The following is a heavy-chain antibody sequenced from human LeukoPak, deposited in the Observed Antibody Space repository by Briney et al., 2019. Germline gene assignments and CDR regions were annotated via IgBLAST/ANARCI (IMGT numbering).Heavy chain of an antibody. CDR2: IYGSGVSI. J-gene: IGHJ4*02. CDR3: AKDLGWELPAEAY. V-gene: IGHV3-23*01. Sequence: GGSLRLSCVASGFTFKNYVMNWVRQAPGKGLEWLATIYGSGVSISYADSVKGRFTISRDNSNNTLYLQMNSLRPEDTAMYYCAKDLGWELPAEAYWGQGILVTVSS. CDR1: GFTFKNYV. D-gene: IGHD1-26*01.